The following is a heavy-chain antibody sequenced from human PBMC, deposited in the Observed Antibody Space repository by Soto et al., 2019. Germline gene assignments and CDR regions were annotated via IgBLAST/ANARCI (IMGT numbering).Heavy chain of an antibody. J-gene: IGHJ6*02. CDR1: GGSISSYY. Sequence: PSETLSLTCTVSGGSISSYYWSWIRQPPGKGLEWIGYIYYSGSTNYNPSLKSRVTISVDTSKNQFSLKLSPVTAADTAVYYCASDASNYPYYYYGMDVWGQGTTVTVSS. CDR2: IYYSGST. V-gene: IGHV4-59*01. D-gene: IGHD4-4*01. CDR3: ASDASNYPYYYYGMDV.